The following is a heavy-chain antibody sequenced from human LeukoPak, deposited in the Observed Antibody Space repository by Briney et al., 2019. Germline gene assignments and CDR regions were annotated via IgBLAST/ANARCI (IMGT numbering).Heavy chain of an antibody. V-gene: IGHV4-59*08. Sequence: SETLSLTCTVSGGSISSYYWSWIRQPPGKGLEWTGYICYSGGTNYNPCLISGVTISVDTSKKQFSLRLSSVTAADTAVYYCARRGGDSRGNFDYGGRETGDTVSS. CDR1: GGSISSYY. CDR2: ICYSGGT. D-gene: IGHD3-22*01. CDR3: ARRGGDSRGNFDY. J-gene: IGHJ4*02.